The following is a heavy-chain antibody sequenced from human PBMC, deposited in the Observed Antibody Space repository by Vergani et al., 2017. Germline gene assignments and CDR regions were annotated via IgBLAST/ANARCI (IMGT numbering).Heavy chain of an antibody. V-gene: IGHV1-58*01. J-gene: IGHJ6*03. CDR3: AREKQRHYYYYYMDV. Sequence: QMQLVQSGPEVKKPGTSVKVSCKASGFTFTSSAVQWVRQARGQRLEWIGWIVVGSGNTNYAQKFQERVTITRDMSTSTAYMELSSLRSEDTAVYYCAREKQRHYYYYYMDVWGKGTTVTVSS. CDR2: IVVGSGNT. D-gene: IGHD5-18*01. CDR1: GFTFTSSA.